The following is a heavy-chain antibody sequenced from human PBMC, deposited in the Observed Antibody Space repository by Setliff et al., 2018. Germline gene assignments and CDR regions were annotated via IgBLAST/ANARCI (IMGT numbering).Heavy chain of an antibody. D-gene: IGHD3-3*01. CDR3: ARESGYTDPAFDI. Sequence: KPSETLSLTCTVSGGSISSYYWSWIRQPPGKGLEWIGYIYYSGSTNYNPSLKSRVTISVDTSKNQFSLKLSSVTAADTAVYYCARESGYTDPAFDIWGQGTMVTVSS. J-gene: IGHJ3*02. CDR2: IYYSGST. V-gene: IGHV4-59*01. CDR1: GGSISSYY.